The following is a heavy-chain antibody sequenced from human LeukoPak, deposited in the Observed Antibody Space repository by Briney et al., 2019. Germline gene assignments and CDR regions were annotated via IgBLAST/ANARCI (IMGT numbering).Heavy chain of an antibody. D-gene: IGHD3-10*01. CDR2: IYYGGSP. V-gene: IGHV4-39*01. J-gene: IGHJ5*02. Sequence: SETLSLTCNVSGGSISTTTNSWGWAWIRQRPTKGLEWIGSIYYGGSPYYTSSLKSRVTISVDTSKNQFSLKLSSVTAADTAVYYCARGRRELAMVRGVTLPGDNWFDPWGQGTLVTVSS. CDR1: GGSISTTTNS. CDR3: ARGRRELAMVRGVTLPGDNWFDP.